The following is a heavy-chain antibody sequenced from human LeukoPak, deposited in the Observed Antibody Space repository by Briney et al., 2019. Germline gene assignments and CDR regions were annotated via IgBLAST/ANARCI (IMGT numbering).Heavy chain of an antibody. Sequence: SQTLSLTCTVSGGSISSGDYYWSWIRQPPGKGLEWIGYIYYSGSTYYSPSLKSRVTISVDTSKNQFSLKLSSVTAADTAVYYCASGYCSSTSCYQGDAFDIWGQGTMVTVSS. V-gene: IGHV4-30-4*08. CDR1: GGSISSGDYY. CDR2: IYYSGST. J-gene: IGHJ3*02. D-gene: IGHD2-2*01. CDR3: ASGYCSSTSCYQGDAFDI.